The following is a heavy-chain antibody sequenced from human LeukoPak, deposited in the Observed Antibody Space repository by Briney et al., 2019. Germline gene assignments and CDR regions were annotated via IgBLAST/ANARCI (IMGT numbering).Heavy chain of an antibody. CDR3: ATHSYYYGSGSYPHYLDY. J-gene: IGHJ4*02. Sequence: GGSLRLPCAASGFTFEDNGMSWVRQAPGKGLEWVSGLNWNGGSTGYADSVKGRFTISRDNARNSLYLQMNSLRTEDTALYYCATHSYYYGSGSYPHYLDYWGQGTLVTVSA. CDR1: GFTFEDNG. V-gene: IGHV3-20*04. D-gene: IGHD3-10*01. CDR2: LNWNGGST.